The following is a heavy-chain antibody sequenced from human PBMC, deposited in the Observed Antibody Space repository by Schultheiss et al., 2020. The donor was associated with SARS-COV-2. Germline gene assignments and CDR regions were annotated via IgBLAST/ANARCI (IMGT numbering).Heavy chain of an antibody. Sequence: SETLSLTCTVSSGSLIPYYWTWIRQPPGKGLEWIGYISYTGSTNYNPSLKSRVTISVDTSKNQFSLKLGSVTAADTAVYFCARATRVESLFSVRGGSFDFWGRGALVTVSS. V-gene: IGHV4-59*01. CDR2: ISYTGST. D-gene: IGHD5-24*01. CDR1: SGSLIPYY. J-gene: IGHJ4*02. CDR3: ARATRVESLFSVRGGSFDF.